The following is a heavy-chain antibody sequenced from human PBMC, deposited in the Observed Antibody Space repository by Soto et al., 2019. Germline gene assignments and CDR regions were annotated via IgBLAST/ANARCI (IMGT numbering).Heavy chain of an antibody. CDR3: ARVGGGLASLGYYGMDV. CDR2: TNPNSGGT. CDR1: GYTFIGYY. J-gene: IGHJ6*02. D-gene: IGHD3-16*01. Sequence: QVQLVQSGAEVKKTGASVKVSCKASGYTFIGYYIHWVRQAPGQGLEWMGWTNPNSGGTNYAQRFQGWVTMTRDSAISTAYMERRRLKPDVSAVYYCARVGGGLASLGYYGMDVWGQGTTVTVSS. V-gene: IGHV1-2*04.